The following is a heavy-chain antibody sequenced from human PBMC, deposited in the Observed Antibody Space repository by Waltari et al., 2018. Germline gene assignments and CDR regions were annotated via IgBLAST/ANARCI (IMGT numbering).Heavy chain of an antibody. CDR3: AKDRYIGVTATGWYFDL. Sequence: QVQLVQSGAEVKKPGASVKVSCKASGYTFTSYYMHWVRQAPGQGLEWMGIINPSGGSTSYAQKFQGRVTMTRDTSTSTVYMELSSLRSEDTAVYYCAKDRYIGVTATGWYFDLWGRGTLVTVSS. CDR1: GYTFTSYY. J-gene: IGHJ2*01. D-gene: IGHD1-20*01. V-gene: IGHV1-46*01. CDR2: INPSGGST.